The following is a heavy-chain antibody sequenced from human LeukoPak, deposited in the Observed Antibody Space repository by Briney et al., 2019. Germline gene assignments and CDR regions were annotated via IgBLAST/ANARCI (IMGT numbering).Heavy chain of an antibody. CDR2: IYYSGST. CDR3: ARVWLGEVNWFDP. CDR1: GGSISSSSYY. D-gene: IGHD3-10*01. Sequence: SETLSLTCTVSGGSISSSSYYWGWIRQPPGKGLEWIGSIYYSGSTYYNPSLKSRVTISVDTSKNQFSLKLSSVTAADTAVYYCARVWLGEVNWFDPWGQGTLVTVSS. J-gene: IGHJ5*02. V-gene: IGHV4-39*07.